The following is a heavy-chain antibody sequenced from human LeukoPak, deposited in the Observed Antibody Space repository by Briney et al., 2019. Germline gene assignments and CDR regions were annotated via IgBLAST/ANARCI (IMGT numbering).Heavy chain of an antibody. D-gene: IGHD3-16*02. CDR2: IYYSGST. CDR1: GGSISSSSYY. Sequence: SETLSLTCTVSGGSISSSSYYWGWIRQPPGKGLEWIGSIYYSGSTYYNPSLKSRVTISVDTSKNQFSLKLSSVTAADTAVYYCARVKLGFGGVIVTIGWFDPWGQGTLVTVSS. V-gene: IGHV4-39*07. CDR3: ARVKLGFGGVIVTIGWFDP. J-gene: IGHJ5*02.